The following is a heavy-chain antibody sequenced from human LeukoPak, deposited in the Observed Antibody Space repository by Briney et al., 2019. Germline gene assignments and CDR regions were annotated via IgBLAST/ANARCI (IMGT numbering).Heavy chain of an antibody. V-gene: IGHV1-69*02. J-gene: IGHJ5*02. CDR3: ARGFLGYCSGGRCYWFDP. Sequence: SVKVSCKASGGTFSSYTISWVRQAPGQGLEWMGRIIPILGITNYAQKFQGRVTITADKSTNTAYMELSRLRSEDTAVYYCARGFLGYCSGGRCYWFDPWGQGNLVTVSS. CDR2: IIPILGIT. CDR1: GGTFSSYT. D-gene: IGHD2-15*01.